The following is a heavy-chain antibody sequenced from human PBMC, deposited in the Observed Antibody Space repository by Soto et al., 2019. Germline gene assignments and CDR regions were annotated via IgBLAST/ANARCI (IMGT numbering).Heavy chain of an antibody. Sequence: QLQLQESGPGLVKPSETLSLTCTVSGGSISSSSYYWGWIRQPPGKGLEWIGSIYYSGSTYYNPSLKSRVTISVDTSKNQFSLKLSSVTAADTAVYYCAGGYSSGWYHDYDGMDVWGQGTTVTVSS. CDR3: AGGYSSGWYHDYDGMDV. CDR1: GGSISSSSYY. V-gene: IGHV4-39*01. CDR2: IYYSGST. D-gene: IGHD6-19*01. J-gene: IGHJ6*02.